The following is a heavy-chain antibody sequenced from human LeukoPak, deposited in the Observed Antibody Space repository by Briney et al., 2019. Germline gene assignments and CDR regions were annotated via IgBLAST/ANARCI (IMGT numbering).Heavy chain of an antibody. CDR3: ARGDSSGYTSHFDY. CDR1: GFTFSSYG. J-gene: IGHJ4*02. CDR2: ISYDGSNK. D-gene: IGHD3-22*01. V-gene: IGHV3-30*03. Sequence: GGSLRLSCAASGFTFSSYGMHWVRQAPGKGLEWVAVISYDGSNKYYADSVKGRFTISRDNSKNTLYLQMNSLRAEDTAVYYCARGDSSGYTSHFDYWGQGTLVTVSS.